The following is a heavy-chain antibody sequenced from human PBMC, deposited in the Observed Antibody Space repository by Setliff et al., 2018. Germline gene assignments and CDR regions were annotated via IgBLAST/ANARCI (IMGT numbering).Heavy chain of an antibody. CDR2: IYYSGST. Sequence: SETLSLTCAIYGQSFSDYYWSWVRQPPGKGLEWIGEIYYSGSTYYNPSLKSRVTISVDTSKNQFSLKLSSVTAADTAVYYCARGPPSYDFWSGYYVSNYYMDVWGKGTTVTVSS. J-gene: IGHJ6*03. CDR1: GQSFSDYY. V-gene: IGHV4-34*09. D-gene: IGHD3-3*01. CDR3: ARGPPSYDFWSGYYVSNYYMDV.